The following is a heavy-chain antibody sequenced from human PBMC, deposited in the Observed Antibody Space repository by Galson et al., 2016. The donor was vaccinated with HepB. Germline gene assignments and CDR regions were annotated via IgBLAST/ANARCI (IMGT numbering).Heavy chain of an antibody. J-gene: IGHJ6*02. CDR1: GFTFSSYS. V-gene: IGHV3-48*02. CDR2: IRSSSNTI. Sequence: SLRLSCAASGFTFSSYSMNWVRQAPGKGLEWVSYIRSSSNTIYYADSVKGRFTISRGNAKNSLSLQMKSLRDEDTAVYYCARGFWFGLGRKYGMDVWGQGTTVTVSS. D-gene: IGHD3-10*01. CDR3: ARGFWFGLGRKYGMDV.